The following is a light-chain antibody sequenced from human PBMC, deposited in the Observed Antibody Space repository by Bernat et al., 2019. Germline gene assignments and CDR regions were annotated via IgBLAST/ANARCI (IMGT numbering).Light chain of an antibody. CDR3: MKALQTPIT. CDR2: LGS. Sequence: DIVMTQSPLSLPVTPGEPASISCRSSQSLLASNGYNYLDWYLQKPGQSPQLLIYLGSTRASGVPDRFSGSGSGTDFTLKISRVEAEDVGVYYCMKALQTPITFGQGTRLEIK. CDR1: QSLLASNGYNY. V-gene: IGKV2-28*01. J-gene: IGKJ5*01.